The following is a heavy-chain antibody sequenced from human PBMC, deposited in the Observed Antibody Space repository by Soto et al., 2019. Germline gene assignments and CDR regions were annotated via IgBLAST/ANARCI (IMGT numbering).Heavy chain of an antibody. J-gene: IGHJ4*02. V-gene: IGHV3-73*02. Sequence: EVPLVESGGGLVQPGGSLKLSCAASGFTFSGSAMHWVRQASGKGLEWVGRIRSKANSYATAYAASVKGRFTISRDDSKNTAYLQMNSLKTEDTAVYYCIQSVAGTKIDYWGQGTLVTVSS. D-gene: IGHD6-19*01. CDR1: GFTFSGSA. CDR2: IRSKANSYAT. CDR3: IQSVAGTKIDY.